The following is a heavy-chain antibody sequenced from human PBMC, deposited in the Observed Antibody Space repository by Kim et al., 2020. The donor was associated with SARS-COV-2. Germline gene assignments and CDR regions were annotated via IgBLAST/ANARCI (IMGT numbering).Heavy chain of an antibody. Sequence: ASVKVSCKASGYTFTSYAMNWVRQAPGQGLEWMGWINTNTGNPTYAQGFTGRFVFSLDTSVSTAYLQISSLKAEDTAVYYCARDGDYGGNSWGWTVYYYYYYMDVWGKGTPVTVSS. J-gene: IGHJ6*03. CDR2: INTNTGNP. D-gene: IGHD4-17*01. V-gene: IGHV7-4-1*02. CDR3: ARDGDYGGNSWGWTVYYYYYYMDV. CDR1: GYTFTSYA.